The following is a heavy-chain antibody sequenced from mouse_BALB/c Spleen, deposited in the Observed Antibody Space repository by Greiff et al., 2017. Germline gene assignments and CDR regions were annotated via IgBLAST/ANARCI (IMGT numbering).Heavy chain of an antibody. CDR3: ARPATATDWYFDV. J-gene: IGHJ1*01. CDR2: ISSGGSYT. Sequence: EVHLVESGGGLVKPGGSLKLSCAASGFTFSSYAMSWVRQTPEKRLEWVATISSGGSYTYYPDSVKGRFTISRDNAKNTLYLQMSSLRSEDTAMYYCARPATATDWYFDVWGAGTTVTVSS. V-gene: IGHV5-9-3*01. D-gene: IGHD1-2*01. CDR1: GFTFSSYA.